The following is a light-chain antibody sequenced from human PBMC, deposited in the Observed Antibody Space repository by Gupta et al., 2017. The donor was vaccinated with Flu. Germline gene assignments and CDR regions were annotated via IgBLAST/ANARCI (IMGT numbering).Light chain of an antibody. J-gene: IGKJ1*01. CDR3: PHTTQIHPPWT. CDR1: QSLGHSDGNTY. Sequence: DIVMTQTPLSSPVTLGQPASISCRSSQSLGHSDGNTYLSWLQQRPGQPPRRLIYKISNRCEGGYDKCSGSGGGSEDKVKISKGEAEDVGVYYSPHTTQIHPPWTFGQGTKVEIK. CDR2: KIS. V-gene: IGKV2-24*01.